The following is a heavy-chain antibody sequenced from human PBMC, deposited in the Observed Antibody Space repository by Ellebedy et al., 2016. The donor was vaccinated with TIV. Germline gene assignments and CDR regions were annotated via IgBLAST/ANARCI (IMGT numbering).Heavy chain of an antibody. J-gene: IGHJ4*02. CDR1: GYTLTELS. V-gene: IGHV1-24*01. Sequence: ASVKVSCXVSGYTLTELSMHWVRQAPGKGLEWMGGFDPEDGETIYAQKFQGRVTMTEDTSTDTAYMELSSLRSEDTAVYYCAVGGGYCSGGSCYRSFDYWGQGTLVTVSS. CDR3: AVGGGYCSGGSCYRSFDY. D-gene: IGHD2-15*01. CDR2: FDPEDGET.